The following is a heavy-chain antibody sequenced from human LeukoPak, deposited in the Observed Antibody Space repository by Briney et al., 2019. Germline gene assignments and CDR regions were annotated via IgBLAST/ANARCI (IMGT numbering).Heavy chain of an antibody. J-gene: IGHJ3*02. V-gene: IGHV3-48*03. CDR2: ISSSGSTR. Sequence: GGSLRLSCAASGFTFSTYEMNWVRQAPGKGLEWISYISSSGSTRYYADSVMGRFTISRDNAENSPFLQMNSLKVDDTAVYYCTRDRYSSGPVGAFDIWGQGTMLTVSS. CDR3: TRDRYSSGPVGAFDI. CDR1: GFTFSTYE. D-gene: IGHD6-25*01.